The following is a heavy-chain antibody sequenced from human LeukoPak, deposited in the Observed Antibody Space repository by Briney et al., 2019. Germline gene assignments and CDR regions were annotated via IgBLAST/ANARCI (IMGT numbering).Heavy chain of an antibody. Sequence: ASVKVSCKPSGYTFTSYALSWVRQAPGQGLEWMGWISTYSGNTNYAQKLQGRITMTIETSTSTAYMELRSLRPDDTAVYYCARGGSRVVTYGNFDYWGQGALVTVSS. CDR2: ISTYSGNT. J-gene: IGHJ4*02. D-gene: IGHD2-21*02. CDR3: ARGGSRVVTYGNFDY. CDR1: GYTFTSYA. V-gene: IGHV1-18*01.